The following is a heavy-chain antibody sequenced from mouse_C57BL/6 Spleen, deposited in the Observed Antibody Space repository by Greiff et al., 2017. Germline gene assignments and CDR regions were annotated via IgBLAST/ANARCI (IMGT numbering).Heavy chain of an antibody. CDR1: GFNIKDYY. D-gene: IGHD1-1*01. J-gene: IGHJ2*01. Sequence: VQLQQSGAELVRPGASVKLSCTASGFNIKDYYMYWVKQRPEQGLEWIGRIDPEDGDTEYAPKFQGKATMTEDTSSNTADLQLNSLTSEDTAGYDCTKDYGSSDYWGQGTTLTVSS. V-gene: IGHV14-1*01. CDR3: TKDYGSSDY. CDR2: IDPEDGDT.